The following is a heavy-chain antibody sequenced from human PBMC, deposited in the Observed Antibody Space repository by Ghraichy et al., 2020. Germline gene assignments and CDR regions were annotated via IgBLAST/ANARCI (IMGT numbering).Heavy chain of an antibody. CDR1: GGSVSSGSYY. J-gene: IGHJ4*02. CDR3: ARSGTGDYGSGSH. Sequence: SETLSLTCTVSGGSVSSGSYYWSWIRQPPGKGLEWIGYIYYSGSTNYNPSLKSRVTISVDTSKNQFSLKLSSVTAADTAVYYCARSGTGDYGSGSHWGQGTLVTVSS. V-gene: IGHV4-61*01. CDR2: IYYSGST. D-gene: IGHD3-10*01.